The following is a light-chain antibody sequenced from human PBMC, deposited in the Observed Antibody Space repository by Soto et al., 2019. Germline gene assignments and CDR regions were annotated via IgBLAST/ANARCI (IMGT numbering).Light chain of an antibody. Sequence: EIVMTQSPATLSVSPGERATLACRASQRVGSNLAWYQQKPGQAPRLLFFGASTRATDTPARFSGSGSGTEFTLTISSLQSEDFAVYYCQQYNNWPRTFGPGTKMDIK. CDR1: QRVGSN. CDR2: GAS. V-gene: IGKV3-15*01. J-gene: IGKJ3*01. CDR3: QQYNNWPRT.